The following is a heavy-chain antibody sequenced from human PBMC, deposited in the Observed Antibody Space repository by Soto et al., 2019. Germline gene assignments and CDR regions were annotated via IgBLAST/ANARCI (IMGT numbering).Heavy chain of an antibody. J-gene: IGHJ6*02. CDR3: ARGSRFGELFLVYGMDV. D-gene: IGHD3-10*01. CDR2: IYYSEST. Sequence: SETLSLTCTVSGGSISSYYWSWIRQPPGKGLEWIGYIYYSESTNYKPSLKSRVTISVDTSKNQFSLKLSSVTAADTAVYYCARGSRFGELFLVYGMDVWGQGTTVT. V-gene: IGHV4-59*01. CDR1: GGSISSYY.